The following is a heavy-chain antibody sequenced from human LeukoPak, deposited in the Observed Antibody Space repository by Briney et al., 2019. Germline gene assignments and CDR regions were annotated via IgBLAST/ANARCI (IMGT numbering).Heavy chain of an antibody. J-gene: IGHJ4*02. D-gene: IGHD2-2*01. CDR1: GFTFSSYA. V-gene: IGHV3-23*01. CDR3: AKDSVVVPAAKGCYFDY. Sequence: GGSLRLSCAASGFTFSSYAMSWVRQAPGKGLEWVSAISGSGGSTYYADSVKGRFTISRDNSKNTLYLQMNSLRAEDTSVYYCAKDSVVVPAAKGCYFDYWGQGTLVTVSS. CDR2: ISGSGGST.